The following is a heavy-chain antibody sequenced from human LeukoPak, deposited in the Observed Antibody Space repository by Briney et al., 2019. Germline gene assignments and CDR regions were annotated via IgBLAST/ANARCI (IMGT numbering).Heavy chain of an antibody. D-gene: IGHD3-22*01. CDR3: ARALYYDSSGYYSSSYYYFQH. CDR1: GYTFTSYY. V-gene: IGHV1-2*02. CDR2: INPNSGGT. Sequence: ASVKVSCKASGYTFTSYYSHWVRQAPGQGLEWMGWINPNSGGTNYAQKFQGRVTMTRDPSISTAYMELSRLRSDDTAEYYCARALYYDSSGYYSSSYYYFQHWGQGTLVTVSS. J-gene: IGHJ1*01.